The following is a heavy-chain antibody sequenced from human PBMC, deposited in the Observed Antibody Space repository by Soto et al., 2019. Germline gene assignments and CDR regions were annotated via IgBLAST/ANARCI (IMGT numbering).Heavy chain of an antibody. CDR3: ARDYYDSSGYYHYFGY. CDR2: IIPIFGTA. CDR1: GGTFSSYA. Sequence: ASVKVSCKASGGTFSSYAISWVRQAPGQGLEWMGGIIPIFGTANYAQKFQGRVTITADESTSTAYMELSSLRSEDTAVYYCARDYYDSSGYYHYFGYWGQGTLVTVS. V-gene: IGHV1-69*13. J-gene: IGHJ4*02. D-gene: IGHD3-22*01.